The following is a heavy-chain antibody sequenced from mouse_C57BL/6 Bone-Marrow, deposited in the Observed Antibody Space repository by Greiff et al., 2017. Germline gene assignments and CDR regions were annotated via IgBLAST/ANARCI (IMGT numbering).Heavy chain of an antibody. CDR2: INPSSGST. V-gene: IGHV1-4*01. Sequence: QVQLQQSGAELARPGASVKMSCKASGYTFTSYTMHWVKQRPGQGLEWIGYINPSSGSTKYNQKFKGKATLTADKSSSTAYMQLNSLTSEDSAVYYCARMGYDGSMDYWGRGTTPTVSA. CDR1: GYTFTSYT. CDR3: ARMGYDGSMDY. J-gene: IGHJ2*01. D-gene: IGHD1-1*01.